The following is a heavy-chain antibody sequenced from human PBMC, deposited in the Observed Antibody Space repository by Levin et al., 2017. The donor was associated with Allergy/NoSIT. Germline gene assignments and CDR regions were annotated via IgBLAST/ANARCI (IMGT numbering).Heavy chain of an antibody. D-gene: IGHD3-9*01. Sequence: GESLKISCKASGYTFTNYGISWVRQAPGQGLEWMGWISGYNGNTHYAQKVQGRVTMTMDTSTTTAYMELGSLTSDDTAVYYCARDRITILGGDYWGQGTLVTVSS. CDR3: ARDRITILGGDY. CDR1: GYTFTNYG. CDR2: ISGYNGNT. J-gene: IGHJ4*02. V-gene: IGHV1-18*01.